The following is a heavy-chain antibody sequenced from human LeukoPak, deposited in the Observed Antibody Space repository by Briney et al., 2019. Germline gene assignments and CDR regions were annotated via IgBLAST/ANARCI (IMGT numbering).Heavy chain of an antibody. CDR3: ARESYVYYDSSGYYDY. Sequence: SETLSLTCTVPDHPITMYYGTWIRQPPGKGLEWIDSIYYSSSTNYNPSLKSRVTISEDTSHNQLAPKLRSVTAADTALLYGARESYVYYDSSGYYDYWSQGTLVTVSS. J-gene: IGHJ4*02. V-gene: IGHV4-59*01. D-gene: IGHD3-22*01. CDR1: DHPITMYY. CDR2: IYYSSST.